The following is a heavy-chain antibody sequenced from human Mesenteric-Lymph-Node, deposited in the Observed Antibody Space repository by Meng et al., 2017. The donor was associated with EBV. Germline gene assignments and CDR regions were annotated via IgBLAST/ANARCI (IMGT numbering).Heavy chain of an antibody. CDR1: GFSLTTSGVG. D-gene: IGHD6-19*01. V-gene: IGHV2-5*02. J-gene: IGHJ5*02. CDR3: AHRRALGSGWYEDWFDP. Sequence: QITLKESGPTLVKPTQTLTLTCPFSGFSLTTSGVGVGWIRQPPGKALEWLALIYWDDDKRYSPSLKSRLTITRDTSKNQVVLTMTNMDPVDTATYYCAHRRALGSGWYEDWFDPWGQGTLSTVSS. CDR2: IYWDDDK.